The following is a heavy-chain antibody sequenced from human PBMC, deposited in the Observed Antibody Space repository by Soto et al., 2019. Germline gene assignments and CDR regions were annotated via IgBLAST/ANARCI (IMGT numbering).Heavy chain of an antibody. CDR2: IKSDGGST. D-gene: IGHD2-21*01. J-gene: IGHJ6*03. Sequence: EVQLVESGGGLVQPGGSLRLSCAASGFTFSDCWLHWVRQSPGKGLVWVSRIKSDGGSTNYADSVKGRFTISRDNAKNTVYLQMDSLRAEDTAVYYCARGAKGAYYVDVWGKGTTVTVSS. V-gene: IGHV3-74*01. CDR3: ARGAKGAYYVDV. CDR1: GFTFSDCW.